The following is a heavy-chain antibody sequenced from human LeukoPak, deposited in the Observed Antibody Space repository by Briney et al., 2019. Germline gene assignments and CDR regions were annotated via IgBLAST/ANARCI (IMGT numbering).Heavy chain of an antibody. J-gene: IGHJ4*02. D-gene: IGHD3-22*01. CDR2: INHSGST. CDR1: GGSFSGYY. V-gene: IGHV4-34*01. CDR3: ARGALDSSGFFDY. Sequence: SETLSLTCAVYGGSFSGYYWSWIRQPPGKGLEWIGEINHSGSTNYNPSLKNRVTISVDTSKNQFSLKLSSVTAADTAVYYCARGALDSSGFFDYWGQGTLVTVSS.